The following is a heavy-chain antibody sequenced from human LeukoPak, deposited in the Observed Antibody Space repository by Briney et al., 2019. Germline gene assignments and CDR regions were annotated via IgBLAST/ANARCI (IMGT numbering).Heavy chain of an antibody. J-gene: IGHJ5*02. V-gene: IGHV1-18*01. CDR3: ARDIAVAGTNWFDP. CDR1: GYTFTSYG. D-gene: IGHD6-19*01. CDR2: ISAYNGNT. Sequence: ASVKVSCKASGYTFTSYGFSWVRQAPGQGLEWMGWISAYNGNTNYAQKLQGRVTMTTDTSTSTAYMELRSLRSDDTAVYYCARDIAVAGTNWFDPWGQGTLVTVSS.